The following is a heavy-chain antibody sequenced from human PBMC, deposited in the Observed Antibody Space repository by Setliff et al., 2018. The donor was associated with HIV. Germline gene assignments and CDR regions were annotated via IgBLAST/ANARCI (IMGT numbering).Heavy chain of an antibody. CDR1: GGSISSGSYY. CDR3: ARGLSSGWYGYWYFDL. J-gene: IGHJ2*01. D-gene: IGHD6-19*01. Sequence: SETLSLTCTVSGGSISSGSYYWSWIRQPAGKGLEWIGHIYTSGSTNYNPSLKSRVTISVDTSKNQFSLKLSPVTAADPAVYYCARGLSSGWYGYWYFDLWGRGTLVTVSS. CDR2: IYTSGST. V-gene: IGHV4-61*09.